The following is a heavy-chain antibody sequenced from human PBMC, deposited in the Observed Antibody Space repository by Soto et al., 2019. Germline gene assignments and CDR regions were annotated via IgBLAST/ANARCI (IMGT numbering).Heavy chain of an antibody. Sequence: QVQLVESGGGVVQPGSSLRLSCAASGFNFSSFGMHWVRQAPGKGLEWVALMSYDGSSKYYQDSLKGRFTISRDKSKNTLYLPMSRRRVEDTAISDYAKARGWSSADLEYWGQGTLVTVSS. CDR1: GFNFSSFG. D-gene: IGHD6-19*01. J-gene: IGHJ4*02. CDR2: MSYDGSSK. V-gene: IGHV3-30*18. CDR3: AKARGWSSADLEY.